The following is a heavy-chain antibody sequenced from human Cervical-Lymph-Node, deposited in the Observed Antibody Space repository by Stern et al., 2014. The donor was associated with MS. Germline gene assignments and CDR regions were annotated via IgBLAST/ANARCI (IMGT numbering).Heavy chain of an antibody. V-gene: IGHV4-59*01. CDR1: GGSISGYD. CDR3: ARSRDAYSPLAY. CDR2: IYYNGST. Sequence: VQLVESGPGLVKPSETLSLTCTVSGGSISGYDCSWIRQPPGKGLEWIGHIYYNGSTNYIPSLQSRGSTSIDTPTNHMSPKHSSVTAADTAVYYCARSRDAYSPLAYWGQGALVTVSS. J-gene: IGHJ4*02. D-gene: IGHD5-24*01.